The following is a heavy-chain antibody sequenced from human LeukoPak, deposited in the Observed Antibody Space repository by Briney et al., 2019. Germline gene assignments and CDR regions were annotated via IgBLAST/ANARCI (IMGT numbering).Heavy chain of an antibody. Sequence: GGSLKLSCAASGFTLSTNCMTWVRQAPGKGLEWVSTIYSGGTTYYADSVMGRFTISRHNSRNTLYLQMNSLRAEDTAVYYCARVDTVMAYYFDLWGQGTLVTVSS. CDR3: ARVDTVMAYYFDL. CDR1: GFTLSTNC. V-gene: IGHV3-53*04. CDR2: IYSGGTT. D-gene: IGHD5-18*01. J-gene: IGHJ4*02.